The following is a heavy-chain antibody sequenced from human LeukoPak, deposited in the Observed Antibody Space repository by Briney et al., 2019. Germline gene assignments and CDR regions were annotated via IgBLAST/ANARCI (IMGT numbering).Heavy chain of an antibody. J-gene: IGHJ4*02. CDR3: VRVHNTVY. V-gene: IGHV3-11*04. Sequence: PGGSLRLSCAASGFTLSDYYVNWLRQVPGKGLEWVSYINSGSKIIYYADSVKGRLTISRDNANNAVYLQMTSLRDDDTAVYYCVRVHNTVYWGQGAQVTVSS. CDR2: INSGSKII. D-gene: IGHD4-11*01. CDR1: GFTLSDYY.